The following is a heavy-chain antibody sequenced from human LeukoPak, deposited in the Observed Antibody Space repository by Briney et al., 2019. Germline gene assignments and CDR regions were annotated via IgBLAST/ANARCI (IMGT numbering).Heavy chain of an antibody. D-gene: IGHD6-19*01. J-gene: IGHJ4*02. V-gene: IGHV3-7*01. CDR2: INEDGGKK. Sequence: PGGSLRISCTASGFTFSNYWMSWVRQAPGKGLEWVANINEDGGKKEYADSVKGRFTISRDNAKKSLQLQMNSLRVGDTAVYYCARNGGWYRFDSWGQGTLVTVPS. CDR1: GFTFSNYW. CDR3: ARNGGWYRFDS.